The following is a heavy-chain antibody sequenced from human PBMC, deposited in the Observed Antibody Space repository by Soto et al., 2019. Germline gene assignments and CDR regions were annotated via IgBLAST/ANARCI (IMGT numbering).Heavy chain of an antibody. CDR1: GFSLSTSGVG. Sequence: SGPTLVNPTQTLTLTCTFSGFSLSTSGVGVGWIRQPPGTALEWLALIYWNDDKRYSPSLKSRLTITKDTSKNQVVLTMTNMDPVDTATYYCAHAGGSGSYYHYYYYGMDVWGQGTTVTVSS. D-gene: IGHD3-10*01. V-gene: IGHV2-5*01. CDR3: AHAGGSGSYYHYYYYGMDV. J-gene: IGHJ6*02. CDR2: IYWNDDK.